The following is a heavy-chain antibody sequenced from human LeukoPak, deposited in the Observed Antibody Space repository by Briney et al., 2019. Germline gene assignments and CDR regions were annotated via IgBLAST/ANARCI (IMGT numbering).Heavy chain of an antibody. CDR2: INSDESSP. Sequence: PGGSLRLSCAAYGFTFSNYRMHTVPQAPGKGLVWVSRINSDESSPSYADSVKGRFTISRDNAKNALYLQMNSLRAEDMGLYYCAKDIADSSLSGGPFDIWGQGTMVTVSS. CDR1: GFTFSNYR. V-gene: IGHV3-74*01. CDR3: AKDIADSSLSGGPFDI. J-gene: IGHJ3*02. D-gene: IGHD3-22*01.